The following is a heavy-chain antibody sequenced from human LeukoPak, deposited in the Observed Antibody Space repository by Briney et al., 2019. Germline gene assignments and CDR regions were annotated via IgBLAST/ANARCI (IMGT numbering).Heavy chain of an antibody. CDR1: GGSFSGYY. Sequence: PSETLSLTCAVYGGSFSGYYWSWIRQPPGKGLEWIVEINHSGSTNYNPCLNSRVTISVDTCKNQFSLKLSSVTAADTAVYYCARHYRLRYFDWGSPNWFDPWGQGTLVTVSS. D-gene: IGHD3-9*01. CDR2: INHSGST. CDR3: ARHYRLRYFDWGSPNWFDP. V-gene: IGHV4-34*01. J-gene: IGHJ5*02.